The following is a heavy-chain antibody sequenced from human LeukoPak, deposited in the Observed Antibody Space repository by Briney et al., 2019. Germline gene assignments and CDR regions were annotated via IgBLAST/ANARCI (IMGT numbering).Heavy chain of an antibody. V-gene: IGHV1-2*02. CDR3: AREGNYYHSSGIWDFDY. CDR1: GYTFTGYY. CDR2: INPNSGGT. J-gene: IGHJ4*02. D-gene: IGHD3-22*01. Sequence: GASVKVSCKASGYTFTGYYMHWVRQAPGQGLEWMGWINPNSGGTNYAQKFQGRVTMTRDTSISTAYMELSRLRSDDTAVYYCAREGNYYHSSGIWDFDYWGQGTLVTVSS.